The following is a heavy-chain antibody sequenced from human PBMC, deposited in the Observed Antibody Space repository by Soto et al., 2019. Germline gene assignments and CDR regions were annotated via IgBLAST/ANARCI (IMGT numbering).Heavy chain of an antibody. V-gene: IGHV3-74*01. Sequence: GESLKISCAASGFTFSSYWMHWVRQAPGKGLVWVSRINSDGSSTSYADSVKGRFTISRDNAKNTLYLQMNSLRAEDTAVYYCARAPRWLQSDPFDYWGQGTLVTVSS. CDR3: ARAPRWLQSDPFDY. D-gene: IGHD5-12*01. CDR2: INSDGSST. CDR1: GFTFSSYW. J-gene: IGHJ4*02.